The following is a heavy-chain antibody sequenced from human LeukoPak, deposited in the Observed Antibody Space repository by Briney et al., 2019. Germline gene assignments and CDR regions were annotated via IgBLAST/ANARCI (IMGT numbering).Heavy chain of an antibody. V-gene: IGHV3-23*01. D-gene: IGHD1-26*01. J-gene: IGHJ3*02. Sequence: PGGSLRLSCAASGFTFSSYAMSWVRQAPGKGLEWVSAISGSGGSTYYADYVKGRFTISRDTSKNTLYLQMNSLRAEDTAVYYCAQMLGVGATGIDAFDIWGQGTMVTVSS. CDR3: AQMLGVGATGIDAFDI. CDR2: ISGSGGST. CDR1: GFTFSSYA.